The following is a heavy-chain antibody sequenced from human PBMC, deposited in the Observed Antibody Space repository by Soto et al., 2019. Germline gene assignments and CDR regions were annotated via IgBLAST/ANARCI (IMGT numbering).Heavy chain of an antibody. D-gene: IGHD6-6*01. V-gene: IGHV2-5*02. CDR2: IYWDDDK. CDR1: GFSLSTSGVG. CDR3: AHTRFDYSSSSNAFDI. J-gene: IGHJ3*02. Sequence: SGPTLVNPTQTLTLTCTFSGFSLSTSGVGVGWIRQPPGKALEWLAVIYWDDDKRYSPSLKSRVTITKDTSKNQVVLTMTNMDPVDTATYYCAHTRFDYSSSSNAFDIWSQGTMVTVSS.